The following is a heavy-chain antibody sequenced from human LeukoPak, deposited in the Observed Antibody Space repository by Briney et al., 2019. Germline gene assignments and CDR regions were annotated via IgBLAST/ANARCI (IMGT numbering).Heavy chain of an antibody. CDR2: IGTAGDP. CDR3: ARALGSNGDYYFDY. Sequence: GGSLRLSCAASGFTFSSYDMHWVRQATGKGLEWVSAIGTAGDPYYPGSVKGRFTISRENAMNSLYLQMNSLRAGDTAVYYCARALGSNGDYYFDYWGQGTLVTVSS. V-gene: IGHV3-13*05. D-gene: IGHD4-17*01. CDR1: GFTFSSYD. J-gene: IGHJ4*02.